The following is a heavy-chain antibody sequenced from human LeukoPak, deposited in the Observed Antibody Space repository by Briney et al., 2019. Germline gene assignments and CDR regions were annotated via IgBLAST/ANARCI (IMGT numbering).Heavy chain of an antibody. Sequence: PGGSLRLSCAASGFTFSTYWMSWVRQAPGKGLVWVSRISRDGSKTAYAGSVKGRFTIPRDNAKNTPFLQMSSLRAEDTAVYYCAKRGDGGAWYDSWGQGTLVIVTS. CDR2: ISRDGSKT. CDR1: GFTFSTYW. V-gene: IGHV3-74*01. D-gene: IGHD5-24*01. CDR3: AKRGDGGAWYDS. J-gene: IGHJ5*01.